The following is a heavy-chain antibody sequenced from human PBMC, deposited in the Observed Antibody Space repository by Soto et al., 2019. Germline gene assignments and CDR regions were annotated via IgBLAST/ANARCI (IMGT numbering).Heavy chain of an antibody. CDR1: GYTFTSYG. J-gene: IGHJ3*02. V-gene: IGHV1-18*01. CDR3: ARDRAYSSYTRVYDAFDI. Sequence: ASVKVSCKASGYTFTSYGISWVRQVPGQGLEWMGWISAYNGNTNYAQKLQGRVTMTTDTSTRTAYMELRSLRSDDTAVYYCARDRAYSSYTRVYDAFDIWGQGAMVPVS. CDR2: ISAYNGNT. D-gene: IGHD6-6*01.